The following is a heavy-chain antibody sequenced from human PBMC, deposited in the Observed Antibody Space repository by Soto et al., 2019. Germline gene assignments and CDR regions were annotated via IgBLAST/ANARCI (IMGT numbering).Heavy chain of an antibody. Sequence: SETLSLTCAVNGGSFREYYWSWLRQPPGKGPEWIGEINQSGTTHYNPSLKRRINISIDTSKNQFSLNLTSVTAADTATYYCARDIITVIGGEIYYYFGMDVWGQGTTVTVSS. CDR2: INQSGTT. D-gene: IGHD3-10*01. CDR1: GGSFREYY. V-gene: IGHV4-34*01. J-gene: IGHJ6*02. CDR3: ARDIITVIGGEIYYYFGMDV.